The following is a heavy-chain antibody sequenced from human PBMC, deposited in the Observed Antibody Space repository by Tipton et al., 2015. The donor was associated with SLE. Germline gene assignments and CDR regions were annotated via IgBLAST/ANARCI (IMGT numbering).Heavy chain of an antibody. CDR3: ARGSRGVGFDV. V-gene: IGHV4-39*07. Sequence: TLSLTCTVSGGSISESTYSWDWIRQAPGKGLEWIGSMYFSGNTYYNPFLRSRVTISADTSKNHFSLNLYSVTAADTAVYYCARGSRGVGFDVWGHGTTVIVSS. D-gene: IGHD3-10*01. CDR1: GGSISESTYS. J-gene: IGHJ6*02. CDR2: MYFSGNT.